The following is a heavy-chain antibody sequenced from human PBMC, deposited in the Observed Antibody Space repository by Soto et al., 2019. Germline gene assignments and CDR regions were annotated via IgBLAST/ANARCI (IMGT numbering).Heavy chain of an antibody. CDR2: ISAYNGNT. Sequence: ASVKVSCKASGYTFTSYGISWVRQAPGQGLEWMGWISAYNGNTNYAQKLQGRVTMTTDTSTSTAYMELRSLRSDDTAVYYCARDRGYRGSYSDFDYWGPGPMLTLSS. CDR3: ARDRGYRGSYSDFDY. V-gene: IGHV1-18*01. J-gene: IGHJ4*02. D-gene: IGHD1-26*01. CDR1: GYTFTSYG.